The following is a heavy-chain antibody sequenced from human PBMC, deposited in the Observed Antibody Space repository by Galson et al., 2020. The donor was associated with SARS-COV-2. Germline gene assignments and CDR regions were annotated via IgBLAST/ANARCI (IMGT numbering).Heavy chain of an antibody. Sequence: GGSLRLSCAASGFTFSSYWMHWVRQAPGKGLVWVSRINSDGSSTSYADSVKGRFTISRDNAKNTLYLQMNSLRAEDTAVYYCARVMIYQNYYYYGMDVWGQGTTVTVSS. CDR1: GFTFSSYW. J-gene: IGHJ6*02. V-gene: IGHV3-74*01. CDR3: ARVMIYQNYYYYGMDV. CDR2: INSDGSST. D-gene: IGHD2-2*01.